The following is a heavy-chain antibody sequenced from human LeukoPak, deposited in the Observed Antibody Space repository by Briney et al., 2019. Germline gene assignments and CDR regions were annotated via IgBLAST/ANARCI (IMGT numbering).Heavy chain of an antibody. CDR1: GHTLTELS. J-gene: IGHJ4*02. CDR3: ASADDSSGYYLRALDY. Sequence: ASVKVSCKVSGHTLTELSMHWVRQAPGKGLEWMGGFDPEDGETIYAQKFQGRVTMTEDTSTDTAYMELSSLRSEDTAVYYCASADDSSGYYLRALDYWGQGTLVTVSS. V-gene: IGHV1-24*01. CDR2: FDPEDGET. D-gene: IGHD3-22*01.